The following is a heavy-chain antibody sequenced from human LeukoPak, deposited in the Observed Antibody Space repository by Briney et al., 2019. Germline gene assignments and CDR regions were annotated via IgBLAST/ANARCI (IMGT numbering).Heavy chain of an antibody. V-gene: IGHV4-31*03. CDR3: ARVEYQLLLADY. J-gene: IGHJ4*02. CDR2: IYYSGST. Sequence: SQTLSLTCTVSGGSISSGGYYWSWIRQHPGKGLGWIGYIYYSGSTYYNPSLKSRVTISVDTSKNQFSLKLSSVTAADTAVYYCARVEYQLLLADYWGQGTLVTVSS. D-gene: IGHD2-2*01. CDR1: GGSISSGGYY.